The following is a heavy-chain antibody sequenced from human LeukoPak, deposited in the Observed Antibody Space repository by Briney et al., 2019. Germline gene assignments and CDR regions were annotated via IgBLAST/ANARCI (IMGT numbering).Heavy chain of an antibody. V-gene: IGHV3-7*01. CDR1: GLAFSQYG. Sequence: GGSLRLSCAASGLAFSQYGMNWVRQAPGKGLEWVAGIKEDGSDKYYVDSVEGRFTISRDNARNSLYLQMSSLRPEDTAVYYRARDWPRRPPRLTWGYYYNYGMDVWGQGTTVIVSS. J-gene: IGHJ6*02. CDR3: ARDWPRRPPRLTWGYYYNYGMDV. D-gene: IGHD1-26*01. CDR2: IKEDGSDK.